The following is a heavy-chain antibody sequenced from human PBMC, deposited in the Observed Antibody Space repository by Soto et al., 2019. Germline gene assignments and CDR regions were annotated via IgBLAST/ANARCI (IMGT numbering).Heavy chain of an antibody. V-gene: IGHV1-18*01. D-gene: IGHD3-10*01. CDR1: GNTFASHG. CDR2: ISGFNGQT. Sequence: ASVKVSCKASGNTFASHGFSWVRQAPGQGLEWMGWISGFNGQTNYALKFQGRVTLTTDASTSTAYMELRSLRSDDTAVYFCARVDPRGVAVVRDYWGQGTLVTVSS. CDR3: ARVDPRGVAVVRDY. J-gene: IGHJ4*02.